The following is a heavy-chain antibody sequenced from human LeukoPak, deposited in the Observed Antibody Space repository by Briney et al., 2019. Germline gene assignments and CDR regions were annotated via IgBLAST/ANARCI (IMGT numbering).Heavy chain of an antibody. CDR3: ARDLDGWELLF. Sequence: ASVKVSCKASGGTFSSYAISWVRQAPGQGLEWMGWISAYNGNTNYAQKLQGRVTMTTDTSTSTAYMELRSLRSDDTAVYYCARDLDGWELLFWGQGTLVTVSS. V-gene: IGHV1-18*01. J-gene: IGHJ4*02. CDR1: GGTFSSYA. D-gene: IGHD1-26*01. CDR2: ISAYNGNT.